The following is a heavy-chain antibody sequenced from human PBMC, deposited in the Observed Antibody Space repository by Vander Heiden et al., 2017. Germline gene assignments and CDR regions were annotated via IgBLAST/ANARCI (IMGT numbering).Heavy chain of an antibody. V-gene: IGHV3-15*01. CDR1: GLTFSKTW. CDR3: TTDPRY. CDR2: IKSKNDGGRT. D-gene: IGHD1-20*01. J-gene: IGHJ4*02. Sequence: GLTFSKTWMSWVRQAPGKGLEWVGRIKSKNDGGRTDYAAPVDARFTISRDDSKNTVYMQISSLKTEETAVYYCTTDPRYWGQGSMVVVDS.